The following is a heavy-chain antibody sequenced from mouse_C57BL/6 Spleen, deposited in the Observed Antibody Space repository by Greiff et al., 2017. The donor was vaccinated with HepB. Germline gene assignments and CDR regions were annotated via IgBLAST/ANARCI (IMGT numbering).Heavy chain of an antibody. Sequence: QVQLQQPGAELVKPGASVKLSCKASGYTFTSYWMHWVKQRPGQGLEWIGMIHPNSGSTNYNEKFKSKATLTVDKSSSTAYMQLSSLTSEDSAVYYCARVPYGYDRDYYAMDYWGQGTSVTVSS. CDR3: ARVPYGYDRDYYAMDY. CDR2: IHPNSGST. CDR1: GYTFTSYW. V-gene: IGHV1-64*01. D-gene: IGHD2-2*01. J-gene: IGHJ4*01.